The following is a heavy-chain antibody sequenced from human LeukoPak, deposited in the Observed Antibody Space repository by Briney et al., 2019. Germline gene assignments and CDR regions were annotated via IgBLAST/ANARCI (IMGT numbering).Heavy chain of an antibody. CDR1: GGSISSYY. CDR2: TYSSGST. D-gene: IGHD5-24*01. V-gene: IGHV4-59*01. Sequence: SETLSLTCTVSGGSISSYYWSWIRQPPGKGLEWIGFTYSSGSTNYNPSLKSRVTISVDTSKNQFALRVNSVTAADTAVYYCARVLAEMAAVWRDDVFDIWGQGTMVTVSS. CDR3: ARVLAEMAAVWRDDVFDI. J-gene: IGHJ3*02.